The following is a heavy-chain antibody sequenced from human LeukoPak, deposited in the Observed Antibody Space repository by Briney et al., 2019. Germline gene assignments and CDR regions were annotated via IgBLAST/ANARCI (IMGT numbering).Heavy chain of an antibody. D-gene: IGHD6-19*01. Sequence: GGSLRLSCAASGFTFSTFWMSWVRQAPGKGLEWVANIKEDGTENYYVDSVKGRFTISRDNAKNTLYLQMNSLRAEDTAVYYCARDHSSGWPYYYYYYMDVWGKGTTVTVSS. J-gene: IGHJ6*03. CDR2: IKEDGTEN. CDR3: ARDHSSGWPYYYYYYMDV. CDR1: GFTFSTFW. V-gene: IGHV3-7*01.